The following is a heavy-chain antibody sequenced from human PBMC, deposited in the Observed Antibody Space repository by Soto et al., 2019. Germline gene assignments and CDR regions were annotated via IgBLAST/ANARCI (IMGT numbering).Heavy chain of an antibody. D-gene: IGHD3-3*01. CDR1: GFTLSSYD. CDR2: VSRKGNNI. Sequence: GGSLRLSCSASGFTLSSYDMHWVRQAPGKGLEYVSGVSRKGNNIYYADSVKGRFTISRDTFKDTLFLQMTSLRAEDTAVYYCAREDDFWSGYTTQDYGMDVWGQGTTVTVSS. CDR3: AREDDFWSGYTTQDYGMDV. V-gene: IGHV3-64D*06. J-gene: IGHJ6*02.